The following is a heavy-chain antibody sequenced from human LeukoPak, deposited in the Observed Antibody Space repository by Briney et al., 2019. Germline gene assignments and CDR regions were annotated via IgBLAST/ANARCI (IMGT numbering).Heavy chain of an antibody. V-gene: IGHV3-23*01. CDR1: DFSFTTYT. Sequence: GGPLRLSCAASDFSFTTYTMSWVRQAPGKGLEWVSSISGADPITYYADSVKGRFTISRDNSKSTLYLQMNSLRAEDTAIYYCAKQSLLLRGPLLIYYSDFWGQGTLVTVSS. D-gene: IGHD3-10*01. CDR3: AKQSLLLRGPLLIYYSDF. CDR2: ISGADPIT. J-gene: IGHJ4*02.